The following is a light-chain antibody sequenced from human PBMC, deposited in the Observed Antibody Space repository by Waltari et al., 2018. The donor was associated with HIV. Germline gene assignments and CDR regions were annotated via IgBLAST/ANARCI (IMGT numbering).Light chain of an antibody. Sequence: QSALTQPPAASGSPGQSVTISCTGTSNDIGPYNYVSWYQQYPDKAPRLLIYEVNKRPSGVPGRFSGSKSGNTASPTVSGLQAEDEADYYCSSYSGINDVGVFGGGTKLTVL. V-gene: IGLV2-8*01. CDR1: SNDIGPYNY. J-gene: IGLJ3*02. CDR2: EVN. CDR3: SSYSGINDVGV.